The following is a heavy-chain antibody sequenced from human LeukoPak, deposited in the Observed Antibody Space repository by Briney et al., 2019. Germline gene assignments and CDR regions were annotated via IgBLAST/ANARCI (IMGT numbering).Heavy chain of an antibody. Sequence: TSETLSLTCSVSGGSIINYYWSWTRQPAGKGLEWIGRIYTSGSTDYNPSLKSRVTMSVDTSKNQISLKLSSVTAADTAVYYCARGPPPDFDYWGQGTLVTVS. V-gene: IGHV4-4*07. CDR1: GGSIINYY. CDR3: ARGPPPDFDY. J-gene: IGHJ4*02. CDR2: IYTSGST.